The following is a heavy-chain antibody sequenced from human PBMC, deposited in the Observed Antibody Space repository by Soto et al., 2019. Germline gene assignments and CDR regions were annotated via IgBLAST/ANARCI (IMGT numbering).Heavy chain of an antibody. Sequence: EVQLVESGGGLVQPGRSLRLSCAASGFMFDDYAMHWVRQAPGKGLEWVSGISWDSGSIGYADSVKGRFTISRDNAKNSLYLQRNGLRAEDTALYYCAKDIREGWSGEFRGSDYWGQGTLVTVCS. V-gene: IGHV3-9*01. J-gene: IGHJ4*02. CDR1: GFMFDDYA. CDR2: ISWDSGSI. CDR3: AKDIREGWSGEFRGSDY. D-gene: IGHD3-10*01.